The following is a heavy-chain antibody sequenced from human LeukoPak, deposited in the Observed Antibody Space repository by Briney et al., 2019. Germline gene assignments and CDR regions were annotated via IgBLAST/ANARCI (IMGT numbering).Heavy chain of an antibody. CDR3: RKPQNFGELFEATFAY. Sequence: GGSLRLSCAASGFTFSSYGMHWVRQAPGKGLEWVAVISYDGSNKYYADSVKGRFTISRDNSKNTLYLQMNSLRAEDTAVYYCRKPQNFGELFEATFAYWAREPWSPSP. CDR1: GFTFSSYG. D-gene: IGHD3-10*01. V-gene: IGHV3-30*18. CDR2: ISYDGSNK. J-gene: IGHJ4*02.